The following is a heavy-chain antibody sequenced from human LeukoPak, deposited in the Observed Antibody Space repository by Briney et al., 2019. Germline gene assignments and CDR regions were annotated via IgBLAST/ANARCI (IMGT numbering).Heavy chain of an antibody. CDR3: AELGITMIGGV. CDR1: GFIVSSYW. J-gene: IGHJ6*04. V-gene: IGHV3-74*01. CDR2: INTDGSST. Sequence: PGGSLRLSCAASGFIVSSYWMHWVRHAPGKGLAWVSRINTDGSSTSYADSVKGRFIISRDNAKNSLYLQMNSLRAEDTAVYYCAELGITMIGGVWGKGTTVTISS. D-gene: IGHD3-10*02.